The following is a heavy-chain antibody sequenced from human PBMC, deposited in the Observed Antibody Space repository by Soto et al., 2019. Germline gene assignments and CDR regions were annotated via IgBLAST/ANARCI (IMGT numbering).Heavy chain of an antibody. V-gene: IGHV3-30-3*01. CDR3: ARDILPRYDFWSGYYPSGNYYYGMDV. CDR2: ISYDGSNK. CDR1: GFTFSSYA. D-gene: IGHD3-3*01. Sequence: LRLSCAASGFTFSSYAMHWVRQAPGKGLEWVAVISYDGSNKYYADSVKGRFTISRDNSKNMLYLQMNSLRAEDTAVYYCARDILPRYDFWSGYYPSGNYYYGMDVWGQGTTVTVSS. J-gene: IGHJ6*02.